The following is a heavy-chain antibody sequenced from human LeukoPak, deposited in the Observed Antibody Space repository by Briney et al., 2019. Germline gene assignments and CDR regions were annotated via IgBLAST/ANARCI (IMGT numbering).Heavy chain of an antibody. CDR1: GGSLSGYY. CDR2: INHSGST. CDR3: ARTLTPLRTGFDY. J-gene: IGHJ4*02. V-gene: IGHV4-34*01. D-gene: IGHD4-11*01. Sequence: ASETLSLTCAVYGGSLSGYYWSWIRQSPGKGLEWIGEINHSGSTNYNPSLKSRVSISVDTSKNQFSLRLSSVTAADTAVYYCARTLTPLRTGFDYWGQGTLVTVSS.